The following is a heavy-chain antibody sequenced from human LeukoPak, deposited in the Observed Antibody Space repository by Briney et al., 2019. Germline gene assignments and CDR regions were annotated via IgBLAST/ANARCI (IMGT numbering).Heavy chain of an antibody. CDR1: GFTFSSYS. J-gene: IGHJ6*02. CDR3: AREGSSSWYGYYYYGMDV. V-gene: IGHV3-48*01. Sequence: GGSLRLSCAASGFTFSSYSMNWVRQAPGKGLEWVSYISSSSSTIYYADSVKGRFTISRDNAKNSLYLQMNSLRAEDTAVYYCAREGSSSWYGYYYYGMDVWGQGTTVTVSS. D-gene: IGHD6-13*01. CDR2: ISSSSSTI.